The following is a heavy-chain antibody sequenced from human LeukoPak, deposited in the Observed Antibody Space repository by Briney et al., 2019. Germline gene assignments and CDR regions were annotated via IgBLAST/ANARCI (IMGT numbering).Heavy chain of an antibody. Sequence: PVKVSCKASGGTFSSYAISWVRQAPGQGLEWMGRIIPIFGTANYAQKFQGRVTITTDESTSTAYMELSSLRSEDTAVYYCARDRVHTVTSHDDAFDIWGQGTMVTVSS. D-gene: IGHD4-17*01. CDR1: GGTFSSYA. V-gene: IGHV1-69*05. J-gene: IGHJ3*02. CDR2: IIPIFGTA. CDR3: ARDRVHTVTSHDDAFDI.